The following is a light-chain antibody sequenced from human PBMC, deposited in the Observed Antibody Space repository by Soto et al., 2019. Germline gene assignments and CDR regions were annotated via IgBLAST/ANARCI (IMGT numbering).Light chain of an antibody. Sequence: IQMTQSPSTVSESVGDRVTITCRASQSISSSLAWYQQKPGKAPKVLIYDASSVDSGVHSRFSGSGYGTACTLTVSSLQPGDFAPSSGPPYESYTYYFGQETKIEIK. CDR1: QSISSS. V-gene: IGKV1-5*01. J-gene: IGKJ2*01. CDR3: PPYESYTYY. CDR2: DAS.